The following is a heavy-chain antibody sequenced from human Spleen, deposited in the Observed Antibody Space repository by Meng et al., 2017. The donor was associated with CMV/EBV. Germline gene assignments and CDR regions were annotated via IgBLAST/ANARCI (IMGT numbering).Heavy chain of an antibody. D-gene: IGHD1-7*01. CDR2: INPNSGGT. Sequence: ASVKVSCKASGYTFTSYGISWVRQAPGQGLEWMGWINPNSGGTNYAQKFQGRVTMTRGTSITTVYMELSRLRSDDTAVYYCAREGASVNYKYNWFDPWGQGTLVTVSS. CDR3: AREGASVNYKYNWFDP. J-gene: IGHJ5*02. CDR1: GYTFTSYG. V-gene: IGHV1-2*02.